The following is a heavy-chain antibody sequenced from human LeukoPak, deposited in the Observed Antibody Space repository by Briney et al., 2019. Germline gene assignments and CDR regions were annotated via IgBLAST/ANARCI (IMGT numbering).Heavy chain of an antibody. CDR3: ARAHCSSTSCYGWYYYYYMGV. CDR1: GYTFTGYY. Sequence: GASVKVSCKASGYTFTGYYMHWVRQAPGQGLEWMGWINPNSGGTNYAQKFQGRVTMTRDTSISTAYMELSRLRSDDTAVYYCARAHCSSTSCYGWYYYYYMGVWGKGTTVTVSS. CDR2: INPNSGGT. J-gene: IGHJ6*03. V-gene: IGHV1-2*02. D-gene: IGHD2-2*01.